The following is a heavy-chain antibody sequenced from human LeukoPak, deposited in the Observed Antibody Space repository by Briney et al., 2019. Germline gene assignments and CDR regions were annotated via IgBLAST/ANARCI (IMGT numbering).Heavy chain of an antibody. V-gene: IGHV3-23*01. D-gene: IGHD2-8*01. CDR1: GFTSSSYG. CDR3: AYHLTKPYNWFDP. Sequence: GGTLRLSCAASGFTSSSYGMSWVRQAPGKGLEWVSAISGSGGSTYYADSVKGRFTISRDNSKNTLYLQMNSLRAEDTAVYYCAYHLTKPYNWFDPWGQGTLVTVSS. J-gene: IGHJ5*02. CDR2: ISGSGGST.